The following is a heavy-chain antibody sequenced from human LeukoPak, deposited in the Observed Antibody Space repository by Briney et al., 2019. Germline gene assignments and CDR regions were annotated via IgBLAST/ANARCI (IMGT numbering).Heavy chain of an antibody. CDR3: AIYRSYGDRDY. D-gene: IGHD4-17*01. V-gene: IGHV3-33*01. CDR1: RFTFSNYG. Sequence: PGRSLRLSCAASRFTFSNYGMHWVRQAPGKGLEWVAVIWYDGSNKYYADFVKGRFTISRDNSKNTLYLQMNSLRAEDTAVYYCAIYRSYGDRDYWGQGTLVTVSS. J-gene: IGHJ4*02. CDR2: IWYDGSNK.